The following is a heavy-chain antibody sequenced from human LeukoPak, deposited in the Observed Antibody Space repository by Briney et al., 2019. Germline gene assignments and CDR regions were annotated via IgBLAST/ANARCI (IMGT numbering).Heavy chain of an antibody. Sequence: SETLSLTCAVYGGSFSGYYWSWIRQPPGKGLEWIGEINHSGSTNYNPSLKSRVTISVDTSKNQFSLKLSSVTAADTAVYYCARDTRLGIGSYYFDYWGQGTLVTVSS. CDR3: ARDTRLGIGSYYFDY. V-gene: IGHV4-34*01. J-gene: IGHJ4*02. CDR1: GGSFSGYY. D-gene: IGHD6-6*01. CDR2: INHSGST.